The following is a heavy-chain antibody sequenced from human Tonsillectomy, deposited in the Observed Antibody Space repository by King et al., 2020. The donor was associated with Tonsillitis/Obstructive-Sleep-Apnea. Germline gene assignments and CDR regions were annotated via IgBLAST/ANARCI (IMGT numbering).Heavy chain of an antibody. V-gene: IGHV3-48*03. D-gene: IGHD2-15*01. CDR2: ISSGGSTM. Sequence: VQLVESGGGLVQPGGSLRLSCAASDFTFTNFEMNWVRQAPGKGLEWVSYISSGGSTMYYADSVKGRFTISRDNAKNSLYLQMNSLRAEDSAIYYCARVYCSGGDCYIYYFYDMDVWGQGTTVTVSS. CDR3: ARVYCSGGDCYIYYFYDMDV. CDR1: DFTFTNFE. J-gene: IGHJ6*02.